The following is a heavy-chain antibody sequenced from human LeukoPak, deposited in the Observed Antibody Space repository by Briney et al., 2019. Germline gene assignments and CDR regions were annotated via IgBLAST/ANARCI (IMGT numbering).Heavy chain of an antibody. D-gene: IGHD1-1*01. V-gene: IGHV3-49*04. J-gene: IGHJ6*02. Sequence: PGGSLRLSCTASGFTSSDHAMGWARQAPGKGPEWVGFIRSTTYRETTEYAATVKCRFTISRDNSNNIVYLAMNSLRIEDTGVYYCTRGPIQLWLQNGIDVWGQGTTVTVSS. CDR3: TRGPIQLWLQNGIDV. CDR1: GFTSSDHA. CDR2: IRSTTYRETT.